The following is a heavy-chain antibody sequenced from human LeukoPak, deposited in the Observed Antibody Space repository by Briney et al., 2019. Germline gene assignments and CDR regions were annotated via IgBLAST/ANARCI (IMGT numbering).Heavy chain of an antibody. V-gene: IGHV1-8*03. CDR2: MNSNSGNT. CDR1: GYTFTSYD. D-gene: IGHD1-26*01. J-gene: IGHJ6*03. CDR3: ARVIKGAFYPYYYYMDV. Sequence: ASVKVSCKASGYTFTSYDINWVRQATGQGLEWMGWMNSNSGNTGYAQKFQGRVTITRNTSISTAYMELSSLRSEDTAVYYCARVIKGAFYPYYYYMDVWGKGTTVTVSS.